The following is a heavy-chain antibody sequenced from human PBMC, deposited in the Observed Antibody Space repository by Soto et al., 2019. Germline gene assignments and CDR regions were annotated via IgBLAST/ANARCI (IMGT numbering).Heavy chain of an antibody. J-gene: IGHJ5*02. CDR3: AKAGMTSMISWFDP. D-gene: IGHD3-16*01. V-gene: IGHV3-23*01. Sequence: GGSLRLSCAASGFTFSGYTMTWVRQAPGKGLEWVSSISGRGLSTSYADSVKGRFTISRDNSRNTLYLRMNSLRAEDTAIYYCAKAGMTSMISWFDPWGQGTLVTVSS. CDR1: GFTFSGYT. CDR2: ISGRGLST.